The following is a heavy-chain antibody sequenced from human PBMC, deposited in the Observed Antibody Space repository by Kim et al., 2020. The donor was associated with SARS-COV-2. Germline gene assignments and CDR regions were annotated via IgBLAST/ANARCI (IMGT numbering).Heavy chain of an antibody. D-gene: IGHD6-13*01. J-gene: IGHJ1*01. Sequence: PSLKSRVTISVDTSKNQFSLKLSSVTAADTAVYYCARAPSSSWYLGYFQHWGQGTLVTVSS. V-gene: IGHV4-34*01. CDR3: ARAPSSSWYLGYFQH.